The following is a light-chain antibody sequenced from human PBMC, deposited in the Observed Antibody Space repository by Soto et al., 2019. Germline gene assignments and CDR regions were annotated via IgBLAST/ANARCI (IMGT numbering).Light chain of an antibody. CDR3: QQYNSWPRAT. CDR1: QSINSN. CDR2: RAS. V-gene: IGKV3-15*01. Sequence: VLTQSPATLSLSPGERATLSCRASQSINSNLAWYQQKPGQAPRLLMFRASIRAAGFPARFSGSGSGTEFNITISSLQSEDSAIYYCQQYNSWPRATFGGGTKVEIK. J-gene: IGKJ4*01.